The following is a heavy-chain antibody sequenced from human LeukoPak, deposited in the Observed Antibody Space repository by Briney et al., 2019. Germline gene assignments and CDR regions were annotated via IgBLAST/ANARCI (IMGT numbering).Heavy chain of an antibody. CDR2: IYPRDSDT. J-gene: IGHJ4*02. V-gene: IGHV5-51*03. CDR1: GYSFTSYW. Sequence: PGESLKISCKGSGYSFTSYWIAWVRQMPGKGLEYMGIIYPRDSDTTYSPSFQGQVTISADKSISTAYLQWSSLKASDTAMYYCARNLGRDFWSGYYYYWGQGTLVTVSS. D-gene: IGHD3-3*01. CDR3: ARNLGRDFWSGYYYY.